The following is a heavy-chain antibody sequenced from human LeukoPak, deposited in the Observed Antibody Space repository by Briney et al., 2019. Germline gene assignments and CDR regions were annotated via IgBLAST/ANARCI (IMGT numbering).Heavy chain of an antibody. J-gene: IGHJ4*02. Sequence: GGSLRLSCASSGFTYQLDWMSWVRQAPGKGLEWVANMKQDGSEKYYVDSVKGRFTISRDNAKNSVYLQMNSLRGEDTAVYYCARGSTSFGYEDWGQGTLVTVSS. CDR2: MKQDGSEK. CDR3: ARGSTSFGYED. D-gene: IGHD2-2*01. CDR1: GFTYQLDW. V-gene: IGHV3-7*04.